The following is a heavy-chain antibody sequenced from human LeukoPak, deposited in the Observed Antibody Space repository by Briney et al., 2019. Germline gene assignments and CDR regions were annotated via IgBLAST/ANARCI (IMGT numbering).Heavy chain of an antibody. D-gene: IGHD6-19*01. CDR1: GGSISSGGYY. CDR3: ARFAVAGTRVDY. J-gene: IGHJ4*02. CDR2: IYYSGST. Sequence: SETLSLTCTVSGGSISSGGYYWSWIRQHPGKGLEWIGYIYYSGSTYYNPSLKSRVTISVDTSKNQFSLKLSSVTAADTAVYYCARFAVAGTRVDYWGQGTLVTVSS. V-gene: IGHV4-31*03.